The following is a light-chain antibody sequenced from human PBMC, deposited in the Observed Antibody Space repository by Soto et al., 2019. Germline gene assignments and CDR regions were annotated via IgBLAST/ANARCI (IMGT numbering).Light chain of an antibody. CDR3: QQYSSYLLT. V-gene: IGKV1-5*01. CDR1: QSISSW. CDR2: DAS. J-gene: IGKJ4*01. Sequence: DIQMTQPPSTLSASVGDRVTITCRASQSISSWLAWYQQKPGKAPKLLIYDASSLESGVPSRFSGSGSGTEFTLTISSLQPDDFATYYCQQYSSYLLTFGGGTKVDIK.